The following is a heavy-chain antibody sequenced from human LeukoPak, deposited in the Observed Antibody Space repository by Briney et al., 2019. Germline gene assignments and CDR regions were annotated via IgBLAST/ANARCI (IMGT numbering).Heavy chain of an antibody. CDR1: GFTFSNYG. CDR3: AKLRELVTYYYYYGLDV. CDR2: ISYDGVNK. Sequence: GQSLRLSCAASGFTFSNYGMHWVRQAPGKGLEWVALISYDGVNKYYADSVKGRFTISRDNSKNTLYLRMNSLRVEDTALYYCAKLRELVTYYYYYGLDVWGQGTTVTVSS. V-gene: IGHV3-30*18. D-gene: IGHD1-1*01. J-gene: IGHJ6*02.